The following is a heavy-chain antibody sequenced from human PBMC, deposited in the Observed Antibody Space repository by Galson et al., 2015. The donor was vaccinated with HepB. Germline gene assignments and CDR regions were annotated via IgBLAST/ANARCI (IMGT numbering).Heavy chain of an antibody. CDR2: INPNSGGT. D-gene: IGHD3-22*01. Sequence: SVKVSCKASGYTFTGYYMHWVRQAPGQGLEWMGWINPNSGGTNYAQKFQGWVTMTRDTSISTAYMELSRLRSDDTAVYYCARGYYYDSSGYRLPDYWGQGTPVTVSS. CDR1: GYTFTGYY. V-gene: IGHV1-2*04. J-gene: IGHJ4*02. CDR3: ARGYYYDSSGYRLPDY.